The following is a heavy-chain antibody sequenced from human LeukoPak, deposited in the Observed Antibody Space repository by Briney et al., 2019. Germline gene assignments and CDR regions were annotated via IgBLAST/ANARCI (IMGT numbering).Heavy chain of an antibody. J-gene: IGHJ4*02. CDR2: INPDGSNT. CDR1: GFTFSNSW. CDR3: ALRASGTSGFDY. D-gene: IGHD2-2*01. V-gene: IGHV3-74*01. Sequence: GGSLRRSCAASGFTFSNSWMHWVRQAPGKGLVWVSRINPDGSNTLYADSVKGRFTISRDNAKNTVYLQMNSLRAEDTAVYYCALRASGTSGFDYWGQGTLVTVSS.